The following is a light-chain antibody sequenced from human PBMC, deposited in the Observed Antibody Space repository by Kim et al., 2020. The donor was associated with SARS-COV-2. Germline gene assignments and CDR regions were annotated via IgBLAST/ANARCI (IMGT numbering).Light chain of an antibody. J-gene: IGKJ1*01. V-gene: IGKV1-27*01. Sequence: AAVGDGVTITCRASQDIRNYLAWYQQRTGKVPELLIYAASTLQSGVPSRFSGSGSGTDFTLTISALQPEDVATYFCQKYNSAPWTFGQGTKVDIK. CDR3: QKYNSAPWT. CDR1: QDIRNY. CDR2: AAS.